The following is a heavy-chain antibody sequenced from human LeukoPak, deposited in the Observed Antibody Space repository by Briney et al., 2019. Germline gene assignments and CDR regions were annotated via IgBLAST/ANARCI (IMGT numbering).Heavy chain of an antibody. CDR3: AKGTLPDY. CDR1: GFTFDDYA. J-gene: IGHJ4*02. V-gene: IGHV3-9*01. Sequence: GGSLRLSCAASGFTFDDYAMHWVRQAPGKGLEWVSGISWNSGSIGYADSVKGRFTISRDSAKNSLYLQMNSLRAEDTALYYCAKGTLPDYWGQGTLVTVSS. CDR2: ISWNSGSI.